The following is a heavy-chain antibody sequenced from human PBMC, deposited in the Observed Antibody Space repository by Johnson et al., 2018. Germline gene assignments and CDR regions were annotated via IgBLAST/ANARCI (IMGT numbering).Heavy chain of an antibody. CDR1: GFTFSSYG. CDR3: ARGAPSAFDI. V-gene: IGHV3-33*08. Sequence: QVQLVQSGGGLVQHGGSLRLSCAASGFTFSSYGMHWVRQAPGTGLEWVAVIWYDGSNKYYADSVKGRFTISRDNSKNTLYLQMNSLRAEDTAVYYCARGAPSAFDIWGQGTMVTVSS. J-gene: IGHJ3*02. CDR2: IWYDGSNK.